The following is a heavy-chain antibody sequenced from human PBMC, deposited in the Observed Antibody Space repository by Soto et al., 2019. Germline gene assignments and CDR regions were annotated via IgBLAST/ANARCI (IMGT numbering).Heavy chain of an antibody. Sequence: QVQLVQSGAEVKKPGASVKVSCKASGYTFTGYYMHWVRQAPGQGLEWMGWINPNSAGTNYAQKFQGRVTMTRDTPISTAYMGLRRLRSDDTAVYYCARGYRSYGAFVAGMDVWGQGTTVTVSS. CDR2: INPNSAGT. CDR3: ARGYRSYGAFVAGMDV. V-gene: IGHV1-2*02. J-gene: IGHJ6*02. CDR1: GYTFTGYY. D-gene: IGHD4-17*01.